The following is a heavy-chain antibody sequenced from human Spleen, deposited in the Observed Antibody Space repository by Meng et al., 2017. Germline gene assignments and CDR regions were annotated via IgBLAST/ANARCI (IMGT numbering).Heavy chain of an antibody. J-gene: IGHJ4*02. CDR1: GYSFTSYW. D-gene: IGHD6-19*01. CDR2: IYPVDSDT. CDR3: ARRMAVAGYYFDY. V-gene: IGHV5-51*01. Sequence: GGSLRLSCKGSGYSFTSYWIGWVRQMPGKGLEWMGIIYPVDSDTRYSPSFQGQVTISADKSISTAYLQWSSLKASDTAIYYCARRMAVAGYYFDYWGQGTLVTVSS.